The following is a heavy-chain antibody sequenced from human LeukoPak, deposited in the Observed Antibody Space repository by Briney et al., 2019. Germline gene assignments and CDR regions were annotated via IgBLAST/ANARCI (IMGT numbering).Heavy chain of an antibody. V-gene: IGHV4-61*09. D-gene: IGHD3-22*01. J-gene: IGHJ6*03. Sequence: PSQTPSLTCTVSGGSISSGPYYWTWIRQPGGKGLEWIGHFYTSVSTNYNPSLKSRVTISVDTSKNQFSLKLSSVTAADTAVYYCARDYYDSRAFYYYMDVWGKGTTVTVSS. CDR3: ARDYYDSRAFYYYMDV. CDR2: FYTSVST. CDR1: GGSISSGPYY.